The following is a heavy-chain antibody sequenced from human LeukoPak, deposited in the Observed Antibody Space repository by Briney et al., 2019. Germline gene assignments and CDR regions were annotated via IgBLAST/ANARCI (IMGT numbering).Heavy chain of an antibody. V-gene: IGHV3-64D*09. CDR2: ISSNGGSS. J-gene: IGHJ4*02. Sequence: GGSLRLSCSASGXTFSAYAMYWVRQAPGKGLEYVSGISSNGGSSFYADSVKGGFTISRDNSKNTLYLQMSSLRAEDTAVYYCVKITSVTGGDCWGQGTRLTVSS. CDR3: VKITSVTGGDC. CDR1: GXTFSAYA. D-gene: IGHD1-1*01.